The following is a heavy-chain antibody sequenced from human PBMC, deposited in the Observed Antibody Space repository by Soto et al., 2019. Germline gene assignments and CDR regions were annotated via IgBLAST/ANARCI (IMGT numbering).Heavy chain of an antibody. D-gene: IGHD4-17*01. V-gene: IGHV3-9*01. CDR1: GFTFDDYA. Sequence: EVQLVESGGGLVQPGRSLRLSCAASGFTFDDYAMHWVRQAPGKGLEWVSGISWNSGSIGYADSVKGRFTISRDNAKNSLYLQMNCLRAEDTALYYCAKDSRRTVTTPNDYWGQGTLVTVSS. J-gene: IGHJ4*02. CDR3: AKDSRRTVTTPNDY. CDR2: ISWNSGSI.